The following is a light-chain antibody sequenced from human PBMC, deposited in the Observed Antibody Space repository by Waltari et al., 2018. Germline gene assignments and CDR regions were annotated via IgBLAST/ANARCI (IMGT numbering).Light chain of an antibody. CDR1: KSNIGADFD. V-gene: IGLV1-40*01. Sequence: QSVLTQPPSVSGAPGQRVTTSCSWSKSNIGADFDVHWYQQVPGTAPKLPLHSFSNRPSGVSDRFSGFKSGASASLVITGLQAEDEAMYYCQSYDTTLSAVVFGGGTILTVL. CDR3: QSYDTTLSAVV. CDR2: SFS. J-gene: IGLJ2*01.